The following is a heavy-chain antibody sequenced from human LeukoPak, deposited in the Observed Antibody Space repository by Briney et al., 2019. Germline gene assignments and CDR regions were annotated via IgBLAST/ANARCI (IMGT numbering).Heavy chain of an antibody. CDR2: IYTSGNT. CDR1: GGSISSGSFY. D-gene: IGHD1-7*01. J-gene: IGHJ4*02. Sequence: PSETLSLTCTVSGGSISSGSFYWSWIRQPAGKGLEWIGRIYTSGNTNYNPSLKSRVTIPRDTSKNQFSLRLSSVTAADTAVYYCARGGELLNYLGQGTLVTVSS. CDR3: ARGGELLNY. V-gene: IGHV4-61*02.